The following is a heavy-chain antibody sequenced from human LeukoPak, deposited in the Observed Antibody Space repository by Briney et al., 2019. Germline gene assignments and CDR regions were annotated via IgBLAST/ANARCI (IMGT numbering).Heavy chain of an antibody. CDR1: GFTFSSSW. J-gene: IGHJ5*02. D-gene: IGHD6-6*01. Sequence: GGSLRLSCAASGFTFSSSWMSWVRQAPGKGLEWVANIKQDGSEKYYVGSVKGRFTISRDNAKNSPYLQMDSLRAEDTAVYYCARDGPYSTSSTHPPWGQGTLVTVSS. CDR3: ARDGPYSTSSTHPP. CDR2: IKQDGSEK. V-gene: IGHV3-7*03.